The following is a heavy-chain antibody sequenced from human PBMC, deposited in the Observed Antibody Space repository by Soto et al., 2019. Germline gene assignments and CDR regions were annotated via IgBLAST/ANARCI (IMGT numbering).Heavy chain of an antibody. D-gene: IGHD4-17*01. V-gene: IGHV4-39*01. CDR1: GASIITDNYF. J-gene: IGHJ4*02. Sequence: SETLSLTCTVSGASIITDNYFWVWIRQSPRRGLELIGSISYSGRTYDNPSLQSRVTISIDASKNQFSLKLTPVTTADTAVYYCARRRASDYGGNHHPYYFDRWGQGALVTVS. CDR3: ARRRASDYGGNHHPYYFDR. CDR2: ISYSGRT.